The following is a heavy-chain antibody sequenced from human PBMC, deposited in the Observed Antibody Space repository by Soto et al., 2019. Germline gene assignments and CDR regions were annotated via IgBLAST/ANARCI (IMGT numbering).Heavy chain of an antibody. CDR3: ARHPPRDILTGYYLDY. V-gene: IGHV4-39*01. CDR2: IYYSGST. D-gene: IGHD3-9*01. CDR1: GGSISSSSYY. J-gene: IGHJ4*02. Sequence: PSETQSLTCTVSGGSISSSSYYWGWIRQPPGKGLEWIGSIYYSGSTYYNPSLKSRVTISVDTSKNQFSLKLSSVTAADTAVYYCARHPPRDILTGYYLDYWGQGTLVTVSS.